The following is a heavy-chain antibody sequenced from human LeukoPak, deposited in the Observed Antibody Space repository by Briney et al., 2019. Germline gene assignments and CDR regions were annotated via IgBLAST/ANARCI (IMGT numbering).Heavy chain of an antibody. CDR2: VGHSGSA. J-gene: IGHJ3*02. D-gene: IGHD3-22*01. CDR3: ATRGDYSDTSGNSYDALDI. V-gene: IGHV4-34*01. Sequence: SETLPLTCAVSGGSFSAFFWRWIRQPPGKGLEWIGDVGHSGSADYNPSLKSRVTVSADPSNTQFSLKLTSVTAADTAVYYCATRGDYSDTSGNSYDALDIWGQGTMVTVSS. CDR1: GGSFSAFF.